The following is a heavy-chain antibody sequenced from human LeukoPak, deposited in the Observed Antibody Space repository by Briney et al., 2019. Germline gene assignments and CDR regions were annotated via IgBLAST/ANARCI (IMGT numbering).Heavy chain of an antibody. CDR3: AKVRYYGSGSYSEDAFDI. CDR2: IRGSGGST. CDR1: GFTFSSYA. D-gene: IGHD3-10*01. Sequence: GGSLRLSCAASGFTFSSYAMSWVRQAPGKGLEWVSSIRGSGGSTYNADSVKGRFTISRDNSKNTPYVQMNSLGAEDTAVYYCAKVRYYGSGSYSEDAFDIWGQGTMVTVSS. J-gene: IGHJ3*02. V-gene: IGHV3-23*01.